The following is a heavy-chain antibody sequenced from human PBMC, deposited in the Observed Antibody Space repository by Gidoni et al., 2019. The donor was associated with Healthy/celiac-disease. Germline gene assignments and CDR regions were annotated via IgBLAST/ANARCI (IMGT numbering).Heavy chain of an antibody. V-gene: IGHV3-33*01. Sequence: QVQLVESGGGVVQPGRSLRLSCAASGFTFSSYGMHWVRQAPGKGLEWVAVIWYDGSNKYYADSVKGRFTISRDNSKNTLYLQMNSLRAEDTAVYYCARGGIAAVRFDYWGQGTLVTVSS. J-gene: IGHJ4*02. D-gene: IGHD6-13*01. CDR1: GFTFSSYG. CDR3: ARGGIAAVRFDY. CDR2: IWYDGSNK.